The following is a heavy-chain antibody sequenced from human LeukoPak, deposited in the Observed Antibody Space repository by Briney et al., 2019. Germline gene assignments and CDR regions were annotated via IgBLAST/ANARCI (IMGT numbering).Heavy chain of an antibody. V-gene: IGHV7-4-1*02. J-gene: IGHJ6*02. CDR3: ARVAGFGERGMDV. Sequence: ASVKVSCKASGYTFTNYALSWVRQAPGQGLEWMGWINTKTANPTYAQDFTGRFVFSLDTSVSTAYLQISGLKAGDTAVYYCARVAGFGERGMDVWGQGTTVTVSS. CDR1: GYTFTNYA. CDR2: INTKTANP. D-gene: IGHD3-10*01.